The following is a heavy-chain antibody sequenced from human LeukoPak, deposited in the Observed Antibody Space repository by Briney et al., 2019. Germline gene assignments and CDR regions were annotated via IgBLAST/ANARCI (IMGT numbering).Heavy chain of an antibody. CDR1: GYTFTGYY. J-gene: IGHJ4*02. CDR3: ARGPSGSDY. Sequence: ASVKVSCKVSGYTFTGYYLHWLRQAPGQGLEWMGRINPSGGGTNYAQKFQGRVTMTRDTSINTAYMDLSSLRSDDTAEYYCARGPSGSDYWGQGTLVTVSS. V-gene: IGHV1-2*06. CDR2: INPSGGGT. D-gene: IGHD3-10*01.